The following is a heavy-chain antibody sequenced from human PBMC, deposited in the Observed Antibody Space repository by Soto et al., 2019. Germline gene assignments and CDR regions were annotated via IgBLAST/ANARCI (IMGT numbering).Heavy chain of an antibody. D-gene: IGHD3-9*01. Sequence: TSETLSLTCTVTGGSINTYYWSWIRQSAGKGLEWIGRVYTTGSTNYNSSLKSRVTISVDTSRNQFSLSLRSVTAADTAVYYCARSRHTLTGREYFDSWGLGILVTVSS. CDR1: GGSINTYY. J-gene: IGHJ4*02. CDR2: VYTTGST. CDR3: ARSRHTLTGREYFDS. V-gene: IGHV4-4*07.